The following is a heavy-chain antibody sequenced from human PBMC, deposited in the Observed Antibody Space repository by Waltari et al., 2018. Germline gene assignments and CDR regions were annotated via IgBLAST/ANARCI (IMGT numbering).Heavy chain of an antibody. D-gene: IGHD3-22*01. CDR1: GFTFINYA. V-gene: IGHV3-23*01. Sequence: EGHLLESGGGLVQPGGSLRLSCVASGFTFINYAMSWVRQAPGKGLEGVSGISDSGVVTKYADSVKCRFTVSRDNSKNTLYLQLNSLRAEDTAVYYCARHLYSIDYLELDNWGQGTLVTVSS. CDR2: ISDSGVVT. J-gene: IGHJ4*02. CDR3: ARHLYSIDYLELDN.